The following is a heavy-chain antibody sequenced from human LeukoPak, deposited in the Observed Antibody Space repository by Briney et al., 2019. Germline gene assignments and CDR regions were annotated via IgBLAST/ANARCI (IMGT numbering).Heavy chain of an antibody. V-gene: IGHV3-30*04. CDR2: ISYDGRKK. J-gene: IGHJ6*02. Sequence: GGSLRLSCAASGFTFSSYAMHWVRQAPGKGLEWVAVISYDGRKKYHADSVKGRFTIYKDNSNKMQYLEMDSLRADDTAVYYCARGGDFWSGYKTHEYGLDVWGQGTTVTVSS. CDR1: GFTFSSYA. D-gene: IGHD3-3*01. CDR3: ARGGDFWSGYKTHEYGLDV.